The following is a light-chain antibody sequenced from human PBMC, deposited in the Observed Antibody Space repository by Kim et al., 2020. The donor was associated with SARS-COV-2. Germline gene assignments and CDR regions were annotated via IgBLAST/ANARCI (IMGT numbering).Light chain of an antibody. Sequence: GQTVTISCSGSSSNMGPNEVYWYQQHQHAAPKLRIHRGDQRPAGVPDRFSGSKSGTTASLTISGIRSEDEADYYCAARDDSLSGRVFGGGTQLTVL. CDR3: AARDDSLSGRV. CDR1: SSNMGPNE. CDR2: RGD. J-gene: IGLJ3*02. V-gene: IGLV1-47*01.